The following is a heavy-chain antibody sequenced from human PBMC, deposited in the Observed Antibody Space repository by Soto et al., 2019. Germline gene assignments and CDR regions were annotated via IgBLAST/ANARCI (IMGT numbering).Heavy chain of an antibody. CDR1: GGSISSYY. Sequence: SETLSLTCTVSGGSISSYYWSWIRQPPGKGLEWIGYIYFSGSTNYNPSFKSRVTISVDTSKNQFSVRLSSVTAADTAVYYCARRCGRNFAYWGQGTLVTVSS. V-gene: IGHV4-59*01. CDR3: ARRCGRNFAY. CDR2: IYFSGST. J-gene: IGHJ4*02. D-gene: IGHD1-26*01.